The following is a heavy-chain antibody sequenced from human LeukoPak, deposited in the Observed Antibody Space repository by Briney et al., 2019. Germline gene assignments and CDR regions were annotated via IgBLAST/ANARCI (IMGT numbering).Heavy chain of an antibody. CDR2: IDSDGTST. CDR3: AKGDYYDFDY. D-gene: IGHD3-10*01. Sequence: PGESLRLSCAGSGFTFSSYWIHWVRQAPGKGLVWVSRIDSDGTSTIYADSVKGRFTVSRDNSKSTLYLQMNSLRAEDTAVYYCAKGDYYDFDYWGQGTLVTVSS. CDR1: GFTFSSYW. V-gene: IGHV3-74*01. J-gene: IGHJ4*02.